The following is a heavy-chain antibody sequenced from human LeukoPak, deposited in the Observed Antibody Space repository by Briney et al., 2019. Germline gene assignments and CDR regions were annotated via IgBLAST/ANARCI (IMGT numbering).Heavy chain of an antibody. CDR3: ARDRPPSRTYPIFDY. Sequence: PGRSLRLSCVASGFTFSSYAMNWVRQAPGKGLEWVSYISSTGSLIYYADSVKGRFTISRDNAKNSLYLQMNSLRVDDTAVYYCARDRPPSRTYPIFDYWGQGTLVTVSS. CDR1: GFTFSSYA. V-gene: IGHV3-48*03. D-gene: IGHD2-2*01. CDR2: ISSTGSLI. J-gene: IGHJ4*02.